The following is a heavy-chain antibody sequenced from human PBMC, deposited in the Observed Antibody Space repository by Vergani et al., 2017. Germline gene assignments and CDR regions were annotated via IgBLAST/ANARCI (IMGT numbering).Heavy chain of an antibody. CDR3: AREAAAGTGWFDP. V-gene: IGHV4-39*07. J-gene: IGHJ5*02. Sequence: QLQLQESGPGLVKPSETLSLTCTVSGGSISSSSYYWGWIRQPPGKGMEWIGSIYYSGSTYYNPSLNSLVTISVDQSKYQVSLKLSSVTAADTAVYYCAREAAAGTGWFDPWGQGTLVTVSS. CDR1: GGSISSSSYY. CDR2: IYYSGST. D-gene: IGHD6-13*01.